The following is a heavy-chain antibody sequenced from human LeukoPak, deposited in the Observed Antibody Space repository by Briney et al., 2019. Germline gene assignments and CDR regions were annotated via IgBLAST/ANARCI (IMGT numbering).Heavy chain of an antibody. V-gene: IGHV4-59*05. Sequence: SETLSLTCTVSGGSISSYYWSWIRQPPGKGLEWIGSIYYSGSTYYNPSLKSRVTISVDTSKNQFSLKLSSVTAADTAVYYCASYDSSGYGLDYWGQGTLVTVSS. J-gene: IGHJ4*02. CDR2: IYYSGST. CDR3: ASYDSSGYGLDY. D-gene: IGHD3-22*01. CDR1: GGSISSYY.